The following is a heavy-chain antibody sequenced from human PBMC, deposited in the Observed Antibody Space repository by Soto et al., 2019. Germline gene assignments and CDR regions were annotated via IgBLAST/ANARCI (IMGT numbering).Heavy chain of an antibody. CDR3: ARGLLNCTNGVCSIDY. J-gene: IGHJ4*02. V-gene: IGHV1-69*13. Sequence: GASVKVSCKASGGTFSSYAISWVRQAPGQGLEWMGGIIPIFGTANYAQKFQGRVTITADESTSTAYMELSSLRSEDTAVYYCARGLLNCTNGVCSIDYWGQGTMVTVS. CDR1: GGTFSSYA. D-gene: IGHD2-8*01. CDR2: IIPIFGTA.